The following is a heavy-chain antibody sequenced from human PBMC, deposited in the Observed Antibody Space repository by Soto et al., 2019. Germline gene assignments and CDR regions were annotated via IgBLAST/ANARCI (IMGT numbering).Heavy chain of an antibody. D-gene: IGHD2-2*01. CDR3: ARAYCSPTSCYHHGGPQYIEYYGMDV. Sequence: QVQLVESGGGVVQPGRSLRLSCTASGFTFSGYAFHWVRQAPGKGLEWVALISLRGREISYADSVKGRFTVSRDNSENTVSLQRDYLTTHDTAVNFCARAYCSPTSCYHHGGPQYIEYYGMDVWGQGTTVSVSS. CDR1: GFTFSGYA. V-gene: IGHV3-30*04. CDR2: ISLRGREI. J-gene: IGHJ6*02.